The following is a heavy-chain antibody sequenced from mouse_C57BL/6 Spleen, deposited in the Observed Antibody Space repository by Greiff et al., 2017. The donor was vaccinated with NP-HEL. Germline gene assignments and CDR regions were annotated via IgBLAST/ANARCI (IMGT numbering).Heavy chain of an antibody. CDR2: IYPGSGST. V-gene: IGHV1-55*01. Sequence: QVQLQQPGAELVKPGASVKMSCKASGYTFTSYWITWVKQRPGQGLEWIGDIYPGSGSTNYNEKFKSKATLTVDTSSSTAYMQLSSLTSEDSAVYYCARGGTGTTLYYAMDYWGQGTSVTVSS. D-gene: IGHD4-1*01. J-gene: IGHJ4*01. CDR1: GYTFTSYW. CDR3: ARGGTGTTLYYAMDY.